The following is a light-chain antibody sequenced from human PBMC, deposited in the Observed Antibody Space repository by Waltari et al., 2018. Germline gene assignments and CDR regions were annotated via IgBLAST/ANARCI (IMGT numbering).Light chain of an antibody. Sequence: EIVLTQSPGTLSLSPGERATLSCRASHGISGNSLAWYQQKPGQPPRLLIFGASNWAAGIPDRFTGSVSGTDCTLTISRLEPEDFAVYYCQQYGTSPFTFGAGTRVEIK. J-gene: IGKJ3*01. V-gene: IGKV3-20*01. CDR1: HGISGNS. CDR2: GAS. CDR3: QQYGTSPFT.